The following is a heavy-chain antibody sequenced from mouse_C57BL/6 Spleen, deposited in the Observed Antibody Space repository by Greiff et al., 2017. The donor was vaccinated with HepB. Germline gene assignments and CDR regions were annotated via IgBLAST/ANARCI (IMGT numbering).Heavy chain of an antibody. J-gene: IGHJ3*01. CDR1: GYTFTSYW. CDR2: IDPNSGGT. D-gene: IGHD3-2*02. Sequence: QVQLQQPGAELVKPGASVKLSCKASGYTFTSYWMHWVKQRPGRGLEWIGRIDPNSGGTKYNKKFKSKATLTVDKPSSTAYMQLSSLTSEDSAVYYCARLGDSAGLAWFAYWGQGTLGTVSA. V-gene: IGHV1-72*01. CDR3: ARLGDSAGLAWFAY.